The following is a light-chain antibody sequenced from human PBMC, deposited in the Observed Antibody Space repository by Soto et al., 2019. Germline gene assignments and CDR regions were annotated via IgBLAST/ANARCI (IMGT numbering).Light chain of an antibody. CDR1: QSVSSN. Sequence: EIVMTQSPATLSVSPGERATLSCRASQSVSSNLAWYQQKPGQAPRLLIYGASTRGTGIPARFSGSGSGTEFTVTISSRQSEDFAVYYCQQYNNWTLYTFGQGTKLEIK. J-gene: IGKJ2*01. V-gene: IGKV3-15*01. CDR2: GAS. CDR3: QQYNNWTLYT.